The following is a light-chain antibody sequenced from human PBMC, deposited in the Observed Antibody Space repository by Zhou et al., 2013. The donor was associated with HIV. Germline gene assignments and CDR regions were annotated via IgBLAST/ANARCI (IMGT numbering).Light chain of an antibody. V-gene: IGKV1-5*03. Sequence: DIQMTQSPSTLSASVGDRVTITCRASQSISSWLAWYQQKPGKAPKVLIYKASNLEAGVPSRFSGSGSGTEFTLSISSLQPDDFGTYYCQQYNSYWWTFGQGTRVEIK. CDR2: KAS. CDR3: QQYNSYWWT. CDR1: QSISSW. J-gene: IGKJ1*01.